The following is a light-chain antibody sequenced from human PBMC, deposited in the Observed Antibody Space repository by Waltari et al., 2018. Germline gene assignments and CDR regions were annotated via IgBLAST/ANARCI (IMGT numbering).Light chain of an antibody. Sequence: EIVMTQSPATLSVSQGERATLSCRASQSVSSNLAWYQQKPGQAPRLPIYGASTRATGIPARFSGSGSGTEFTLTISSLQSEDFAVYYCQQYNNWPITFGQGTRLEIK. CDR1: QSVSSN. V-gene: IGKV3-15*01. CDR2: GAS. J-gene: IGKJ5*01. CDR3: QQYNNWPIT.